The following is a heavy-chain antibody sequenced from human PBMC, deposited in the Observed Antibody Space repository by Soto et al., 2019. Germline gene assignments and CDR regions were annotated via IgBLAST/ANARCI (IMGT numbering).Heavy chain of an antibody. V-gene: IGHV3-48*01. CDR3: AREIYYSSGYYAPFYY. CDR1: GFTFSSYS. Sequence: GGSLRLSCAASGFTFSSYSMNWVRQAPGKGLEWVSYISSSSSTIYYADSVKGRFTISRDNAKNSLYLQMNSLRAEDTAVYYCAREIYYSSGYYAPFYYRGQGTLVPVSA. J-gene: IGHJ4*02. CDR2: ISSSSSTI. D-gene: IGHD3-22*01.